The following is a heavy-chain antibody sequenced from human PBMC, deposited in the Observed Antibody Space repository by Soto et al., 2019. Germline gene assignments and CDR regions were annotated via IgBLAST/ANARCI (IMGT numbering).Heavy chain of an antibody. J-gene: IGHJ4*02. V-gene: IGHV3-30-3*01. CDR2: ISYDGSNK. D-gene: IGHD2-15*01. CDR3: ARERCSGGSCYSYFDY. Sequence: GGSLRLSCAASGFTFSSYAMHWVRQAPGKGLEWVAVISYDGSNKYYADSVKGRFTISRDNSKNTLYLQMNSLRAEDTAVYYCARERCSGGSCYSYFDYWGQGTLVTVSS. CDR1: GFTFSSYA.